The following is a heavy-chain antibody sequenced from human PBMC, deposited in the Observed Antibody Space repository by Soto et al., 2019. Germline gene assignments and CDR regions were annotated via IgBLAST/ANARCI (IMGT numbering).Heavy chain of an antibody. CDR3: AMSVERIVVDAFDI. CDR1: GYTFTGYY. Sequence: QVQLVQSGAEVKKPGASVKVSCKASGYTFTGYYMHWVRQAPGQGLEWMGWINPNRGGTNYAQKCKGGVTRPRDTSISTAYMELSRLRSDDTAVYYCAMSVERIVVDAFDIWGQGTMVTVSS. V-gene: IGHV1-2*02. J-gene: IGHJ3*02. CDR2: INPNRGGT. D-gene: IGHD1-26*01.